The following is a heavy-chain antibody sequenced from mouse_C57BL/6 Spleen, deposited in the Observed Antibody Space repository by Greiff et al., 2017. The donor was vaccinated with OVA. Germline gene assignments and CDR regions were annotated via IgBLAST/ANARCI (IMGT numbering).Heavy chain of an antibody. D-gene: IGHD1-1*01. J-gene: IGHJ2*01. CDR3: AIYYYGSSDY. Sequence: QVQLQQSGAELVKPGASVKMSCKASGYTFTSYWITWVKQRPGQGLEWIGDIYPGSGSTNYNEKFKSKATLTVDTASSTAYMQLSSLTSEDSAVYYCAIYYYGSSDYWGQGTTLTVSS. V-gene: IGHV1-55*01. CDR1: GYTFTSYW. CDR2: IYPGSGST.